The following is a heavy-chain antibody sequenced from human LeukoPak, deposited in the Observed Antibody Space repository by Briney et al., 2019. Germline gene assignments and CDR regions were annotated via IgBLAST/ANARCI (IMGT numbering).Heavy chain of an antibody. V-gene: IGHV4-59*01. D-gene: IGHD3-22*01. J-gene: IGHJ4*02. Sequence: PSETLSLTCTVSGVSISIYYWSWVRQPPGKGLEWIGYIYNSESTYYNPSLKSRVTISADTSKNQFSLKLSSVTAADTAVYYCARGISYYDSSGIDYWGQGTLVTVSS. CDR3: ARGISYYDSSGIDY. CDR1: GVSISIYY. CDR2: IYNSEST.